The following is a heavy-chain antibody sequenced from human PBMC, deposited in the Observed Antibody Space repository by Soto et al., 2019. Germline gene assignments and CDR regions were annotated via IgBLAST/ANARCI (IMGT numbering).Heavy chain of an antibody. J-gene: IGHJ6*02. V-gene: IGHV1-69*12. CDR3: ARGGSNGYYYYYGMDV. D-gene: IGHD1-26*01. CDR1: GGTFSSYA. Sequence: QVQLVQSGAEVKKPGSSVKVSCKASGGTFSSYAISWVRQAPGQALEWMGGIIPIFGTANYAQKFQGRVTITADESTSTAYMELSSLRSEDTAVYYCARGGSNGYYYYYGMDVWGQGTTVTVSS. CDR2: IIPIFGTA.